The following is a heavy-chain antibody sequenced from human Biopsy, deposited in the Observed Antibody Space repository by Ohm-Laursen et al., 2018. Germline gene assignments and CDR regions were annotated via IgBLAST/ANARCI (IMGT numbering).Heavy chain of an antibody. J-gene: IGHJ5*02. CDR2: MSYDGTQK. CDR3: ATEVVPAGIGGHWLDP. CDR1: GFTFSSYG. V-gene: IGHV3-30*03. D-gene: IGHD2-2*01. Sequence: SLRLSCAASGFTFSSYGMHWVRQAPGKGLEWVATMSYDGTQKYYGDSVKGRFTVSKENGKNSLYLHMNSLRAEDTAVYYCATEVVPAGIGGHWLDPWGQGTLVTVSS.